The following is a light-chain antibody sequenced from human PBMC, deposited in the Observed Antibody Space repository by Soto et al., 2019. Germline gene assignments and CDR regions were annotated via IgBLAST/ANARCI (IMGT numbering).Light chain of an antibody. CDR1: ETINTW. Sequence: DIQMTQSPSSLSVSVGDRVTITCRASETINTWLAWYQQKPGKAPKILIYDASKLERGVPSRLSGSGSGAEFTLTISSLQPDDLGTYYCQQYNSYPLTFGGGTKVEL. CDR2: DAS. J-gene: IGKJ4*01. V-gene: IGKV1-5*01. CDR3: QQYNSYPLT.